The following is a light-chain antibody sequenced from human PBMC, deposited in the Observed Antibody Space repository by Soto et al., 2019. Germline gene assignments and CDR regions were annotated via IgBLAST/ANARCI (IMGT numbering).Light chain of an antibody. CDR1: QSVSGH. CDR2: GAS. J-gene: IGKJ5*01. CDR3: QQYNNWPIT. V-gene: IGKV3-15*01. Sequence: EIVMTQSPATLSVAPVERVTLSCRASQSVSGHLAWYQQKPGQAPRLIISGASTRATGIPARFSGRGSGTEFTLTISSLQSEDFAVYYCQQYNNWPITFGQGTRLEIK.